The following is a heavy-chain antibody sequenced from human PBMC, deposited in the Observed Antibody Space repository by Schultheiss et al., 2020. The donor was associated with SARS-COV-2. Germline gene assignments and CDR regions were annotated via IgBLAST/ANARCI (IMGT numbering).Heavy chain of an antibody. D-gene: IGHD3-3*01. J-gene: IGHJ6*03. Sequence: SETLSLTCTVSGGSISSSSYYWGWIRQPPGKGLEWIGSIYYSGSTNYNPSLKSRVTISVDTSKNQFSLKLSSVTAADTAVYYCARTYYDFWSGYANMDVWGKGTTVTVSS. CDR1: GGSISSSSYY. V-gene: IGHV4-39*07. CDR3: ARTYYDFWSGYANMDV. CDR2: IYYSGST.